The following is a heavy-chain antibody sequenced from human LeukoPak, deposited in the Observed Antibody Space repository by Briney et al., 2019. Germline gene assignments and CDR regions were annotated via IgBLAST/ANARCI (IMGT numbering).Heavy chain of an antibody. Sequence: PSETLSLTCAVYGGSFSGYYWSWIRQPPGKGLEWIGEINHSGSTNYNPSLKSRVTISVDTSKNQFPLKLSSVTAADTAEYYCARGLWFGELLYPYYFDYWGQGTLVTVSS. CDR3: ARGLWFGELLYPYYFDY. J-gene: IGHJ4*02. V-gene: IGHV4-34*01. D-gene: IGHD3-10*01. CDR1: GGSFSGYY. CDR2: INHSGST.